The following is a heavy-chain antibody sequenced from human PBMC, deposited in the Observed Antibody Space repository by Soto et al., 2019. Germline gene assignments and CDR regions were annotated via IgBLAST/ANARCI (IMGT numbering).Heavy chain of an antibody. J-gene: IGHJ6*02. CDR2: SYYSGST. V-gene: IGHV4-39*01. CDR3: RVWDGDASFYYYYGMDV. Sequence: SETLSLTCTVSGGSISSSSYYWGWIRQPPGKRLEWIGSSYYSGSTNYKQSLKNQDTIYVDPTKNQFSLKLSSVTAADTAVYYCRVWDGDASFYYYYGMDVWGQGTTVT. D-gene: IGHD4-17*01. CDR1: GGSISSSSYY.